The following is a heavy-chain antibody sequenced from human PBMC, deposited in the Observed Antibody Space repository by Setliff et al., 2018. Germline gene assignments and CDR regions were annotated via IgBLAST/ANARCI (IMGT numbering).Heavy chain of an antibody. J-gene: IGHJ6*03. D-gene: IGHD5-18*01. Sequence: PGGSLRLSCAASGFTFSSYAMSWVRQAPGKGLEWVSAISGSGGSTYYADSVKGRFTISRDNSKNSLYLQMNSLRAEDTAVYYCARAADSYGPPRSYMDVWGKGTTVTVSS. V-gene: IGHV3-23*01. CDR3: ARAADSYGPPRSYMDV. CDR1: GFTFSSYA. CDR2: ISGSGGST.